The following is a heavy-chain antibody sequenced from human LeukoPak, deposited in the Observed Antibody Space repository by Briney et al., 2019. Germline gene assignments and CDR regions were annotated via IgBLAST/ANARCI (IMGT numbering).Heavy chain of an antibody. CDR3: ARDKGPYWYFDL. J-gene: IGHJ2*01. Sequence: SETLSLTCTVSGGSISSYYWSWIRQPPGKGLEWIGYIYYSGSTNYNPPLKSRVTISVDTSKNQFSLKLSSVTAADTAVYYCARDKGPYWYFDLWGRGTLVTVSS. V-gene: IGHV4-59*01. CDR2: IYYSGST. CDR1: GGSISSYY.